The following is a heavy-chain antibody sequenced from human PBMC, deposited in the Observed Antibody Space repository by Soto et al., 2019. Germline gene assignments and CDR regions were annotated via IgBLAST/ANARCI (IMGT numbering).Heavy chain of an antibody. CDR1: GASISTPGYT. J-gene: IGHJ6*02. CDR3: ARATFGAVLHLEV. D-gene: IGHD3-3*01. Sequence: QVRLQESGSGLAKPSQTLSLTCAVSGASISTPGYTWSWIRQPPGKGLEWIGYIYPSGASTYNPSLKSRVTVSLDASRNRFSLSVGSVTAADTAVYYCARATFGAVLHLEVWGQGTTVTVSS. V-gene: IGHV4-30-2*01. CDR2: IYPSGAS.